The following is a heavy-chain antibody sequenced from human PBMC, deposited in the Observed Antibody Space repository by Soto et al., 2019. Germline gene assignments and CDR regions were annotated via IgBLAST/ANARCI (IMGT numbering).Heavy chain of an antibody. CDR3: ARDFPRRTSSDVDY. V-gene: IGHV4-31*11. D-gene: IGHD2-2*01. J-gene: IGHJ4*02. CDR2: IYYSGST. CDR1: GAPFSGYY. Sequence: SETLSLTCAVYGAPFSGYYWTWIRQHPGKGLEWIGYIYYSGSTYYNPSLKSRVTISVDTSKNQFSLKLSSVTAADTAVYYCARDFPRRTSSDVDYWGQGTLVTVSS.